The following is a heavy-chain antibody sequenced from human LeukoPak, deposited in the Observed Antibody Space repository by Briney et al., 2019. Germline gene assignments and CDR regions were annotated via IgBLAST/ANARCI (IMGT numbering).Heavy chain of an antibody. CDR3: AKHPIVGATGNFDY. CDR2: ISGSGGST. J-gene: IGHJ4*02. V-gene: IGHV3-23*01. D-gene: IGHD1-26*01. Sequence: GGSLRLSCAASGFTFSNYAMSWVRQAPGKGLEWVSDISGSGGSTYYADSVKGRFTISSDNSKDTLDLQMNSLRAEDTAVYYCAKHPIVGATGNFDYWGQGTLVTVSS. CDR1: GFTFSNYA.